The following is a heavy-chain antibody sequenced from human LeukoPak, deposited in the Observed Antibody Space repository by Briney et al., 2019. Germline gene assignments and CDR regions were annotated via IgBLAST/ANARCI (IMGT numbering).Heavy chain of an antibody. CDR1: GFTFSSYA. CDR2: ISGSGANT. D-gene: IGHD7-27*01. J-gene: IGHJ4*02. V-gene: IGHV3-23*01. Sequence: GGSLRLSCAASGFTFSSYAMSWVRQAPGKGLEWVSAISGSGANTYYADSVKGRFTISRDNSKNTLYMQMNSLRAEDTAVYYCAKDPRNWGYYLDYWGQGTLVTVSS. CDR3: AKDPRNWGYYLDY.